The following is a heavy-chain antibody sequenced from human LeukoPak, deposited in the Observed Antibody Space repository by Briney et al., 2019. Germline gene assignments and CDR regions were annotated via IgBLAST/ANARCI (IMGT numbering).Heavy chain of an antibody. CDR2: ISYDGSNK. CDR1: GFTFSSYA. CDR3: VSDY. Sequence: GRSLRLSCAASGFTFSSYAMHWVRQAPGKGLEWVAVISYDGSNKYYADSVKGRFTISRDNSKNTLYLQMNSLRAEDTAVYYCVSDYWGQGTLVTVSS. V-gene: IGHV3-30-3*01. J-gene: IGHJ4*02.